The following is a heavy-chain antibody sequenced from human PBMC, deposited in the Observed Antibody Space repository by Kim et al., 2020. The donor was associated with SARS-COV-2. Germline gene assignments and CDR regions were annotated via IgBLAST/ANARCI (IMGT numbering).Heavy chain of an antibody. V-gene: IGHV3-21*01. CDR2: ISSRDDYV. CDR3: ARDLYKGALDI. J-gene: IGHJ3*02. CDR1: GFTFSGNS. Sequence: GSLRLSCAASGFTFSGNSMSMNWVRQAPGKGLEWVACISSRDDYVSYADSVKGRFTISRDNAKNSLYLQMNSLRAEDTAVYYCARDLYKGALDIWGQGTMVTVSS. D-gene: IGHD1-1*01.